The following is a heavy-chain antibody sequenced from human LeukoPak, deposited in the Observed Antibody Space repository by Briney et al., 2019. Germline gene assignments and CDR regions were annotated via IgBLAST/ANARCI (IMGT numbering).Heavy chain of an antibody. CDR2: VYSSGST. V-gene: IGHV4-4*07. Sequence: SETLSLTCTVSGGSINNYYWSWIRQPAGKGLEWIGRVYSSGSTNYNPSLKSRVALSVDTSKNQFSLRLNSLTAADTAVYYCARKGISAVAGAFDIWGRGTMVTVSS. J-gene: IGHJ3*02. CDR3: ARKGISAVAGAFDI. D-gene: IGHD6-19*01. CDR1: GGSINNYY.